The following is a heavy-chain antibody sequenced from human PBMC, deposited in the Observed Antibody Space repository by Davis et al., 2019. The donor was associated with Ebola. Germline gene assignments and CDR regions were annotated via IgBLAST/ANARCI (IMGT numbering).Heavy chain of an antibody. V-gene: IGHV4-34*01. Sequence: SETLSLTCAVYGGSFSGYYWSWIRQPPGKGLEWIGEINHSGSTNYNPSLKSRVTISVDTPKNQFSLKLSSVTAADTAVYYCARRMGSSSWIYWGQGTLVTVSS. CDR1: GGSFSGYY. J-gene: IGHJ4*02. CDR2: INHSGST. CDR3: ARRMGSSSWIY. D-gene: IGHD6-13*01.